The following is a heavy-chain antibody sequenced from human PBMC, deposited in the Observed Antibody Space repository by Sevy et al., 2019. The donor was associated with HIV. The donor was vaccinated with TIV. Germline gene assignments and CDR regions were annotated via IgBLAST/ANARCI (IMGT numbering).Heavy chain of an antibody. V-gene: IGHV4-59*01. CDR3: ARGGGRTDWGMDV. Sequence: SETLSLTCTVSGGSISSYYWSWIRQPPGKGLEWIGYISSSGSTNDNPSLRSRVTISIDTSKNQFSLRLSSVSAADTAVYYCARGGGRTDWGMDVWGPGTTVTVSS. CDR2: ISSSGST. CDR1: GGSISSYY. J-gene: IGHJ6*02. D-gene: IGHD1-1*01.